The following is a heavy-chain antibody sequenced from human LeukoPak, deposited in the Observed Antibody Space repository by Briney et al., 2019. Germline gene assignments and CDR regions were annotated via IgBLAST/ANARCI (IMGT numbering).Heavy chain of an antibody. CDR2: FDPEEGET. J-gene: IGHJ5*02. Sequence: ASVKVSCKVSGYTLTELSMYWVRQAPGKGLEWMGGFDPEEGETVYAQKFQDRVAMTEDTSTDTAYMELSSLRFEDTVVYYCATVQPKAFWSVHKGYWFDPWGQGTPVTVSS. CDR1: GYTLTELS. D-gene: IGHD3-3*01. V-gene: IGHV1-24*01. CDR3: ATVQPKAFWSVHKGYWFDP.